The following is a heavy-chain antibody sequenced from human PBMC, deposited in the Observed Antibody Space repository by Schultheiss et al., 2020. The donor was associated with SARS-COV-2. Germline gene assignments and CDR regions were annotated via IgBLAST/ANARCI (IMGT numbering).Heavy chain of an antibody. V-gene: IGHV1-2*02. CDR2: INPNSGGT. CDR1: GYTFTSYY. Sequence: GESLKISCKASGYTFTSYYMHWVRQAPGQGLEWMGWINPNSGGTNYAQKFQGRVTMTRDTSISTAYMELSRLRSDDTAVYYCARDHTIFGVVIIRYYGMDVWGQGTTVTVSS. J-gene: IGHJ6*02. CDR3: ARDHTIFGVVIIRYYGMDV. D-gene: IGHD3-3*01.